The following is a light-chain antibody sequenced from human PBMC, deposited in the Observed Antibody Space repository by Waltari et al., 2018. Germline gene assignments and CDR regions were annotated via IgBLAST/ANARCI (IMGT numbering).Light chain of an antibody. CDR1: SAVGESNF. J-gene: IGLJ1*01. CDR3: FSNAGGNTYI. CDR2: EVT. Sequence: QPALTQPPSASGSLGQSVTISCAGSAVGESNFVSWYQQHPGKVPRLLIYEVTKRPSEVPDRFSGSRSGSTVSLTVSGLQPDDEADYHCFSNAGGNTYIFGSGTSITVL. V-gene: IGLV2-8*01.